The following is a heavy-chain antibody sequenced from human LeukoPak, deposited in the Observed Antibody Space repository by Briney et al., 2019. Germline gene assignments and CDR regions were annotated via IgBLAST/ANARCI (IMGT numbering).Heavy chain of an antibody. CDR3: AKGLKLPAPSDYDFWSGYYTVFDY. V-gene: IGHV3-23*01. CDR1: GFTFSSYA. J-gene: IGHJ4*02. Sequence: GGSLRLSCAASGFTFSSYAMSWVRQAPGKGLEWVSAISGSGGSTYYADSVKGRFTISRDNSKNTLYLQMNSLRAEDTAVYYCAKGLKLPAPSDYDFWSGYYTVFDYWGQGTLVTVSS. D-gene: IGHD3-3*01. CDR2: ISGSGGST.